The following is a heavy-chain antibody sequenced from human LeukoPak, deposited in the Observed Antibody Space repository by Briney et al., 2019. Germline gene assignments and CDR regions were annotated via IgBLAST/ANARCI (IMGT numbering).Heavy chain of an antibody. J-gene: IGHJ2*01. CDR3: AKVGTTVTTHWYFDV. CDR1: GFTFSSYA. V-gene: IGHV3-30*04. CDR2: ILYDGSNK. D-gene: IGHD4-17*01. Sequence: PGGSLRLSCAASGFTFSSYAMHWVRQAPGKGLEWVAVILYDGSNKYYADSVKGRFTISRDNSKNTLYLQMNSLRSEDTAVYYCAKVGTTVTTHWYFDVWGRGTLVTVSS.